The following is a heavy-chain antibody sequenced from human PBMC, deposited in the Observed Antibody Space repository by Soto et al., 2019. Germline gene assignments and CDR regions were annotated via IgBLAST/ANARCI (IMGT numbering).Heavy chain of an antibody. CDR2: INAGNGNT. J-gene: IGHJ4*02. D-gene: IGHD6-19*01. V-gene: IGHV1-3*01. CDR3: ARDLVYSSGSLDY. CDR1: GYTFTSYA. Sequence: QVQLVQSGAEVKKPGASVKVSCKASGYTFTSYAMHWVRQAPGQRLEWMGWINAGNGNTKYSQKFQGRVTITRDTSASTAYMELSSLRSEDMAVYYCARDLVYSSGSLDYWGQGTLVTVSS.